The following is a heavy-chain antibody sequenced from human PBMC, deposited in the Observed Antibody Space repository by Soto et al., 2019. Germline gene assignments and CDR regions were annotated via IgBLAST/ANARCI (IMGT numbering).Heavy chain of an antibody. CDR1: GFSLSTYAVG. Sequence: QITLKESGPTLVKPTQTLTLTCTFSGFSLSTYAVGVGWVRQPPGKALEWLALIYWDDDKRHSPSLKNRLTITTHTPKSQVVLTMTNMDPVDTATYYCVHTKRYYDTSGYSEDYFDFWGQGTLVTVSS. D-gene: IGHD3-22*01. CDR3: VHTKRYYDTSGYSEDYFDF. V-gene: IGHV2-5*02. CDR2: IYWDDDK. J-gene: IGHJ4*02.